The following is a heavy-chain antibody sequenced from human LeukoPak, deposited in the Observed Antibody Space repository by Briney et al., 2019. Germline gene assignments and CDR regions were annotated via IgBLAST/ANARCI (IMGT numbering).Heavy chain of an antibody. CDR3: ARVISNYYFDN. CDR1: GGSFSAYY. Sequence: SETLSLTCAVYGGSFSAYYWSWIRQPPGKGLEWIGEINHSGSTNYNPSLKSRVTISVDSSKNHFSLKLSSVTAADTAFYYCARVISNYYFDNWGRGTLVTVSS. J-gene: IGHJ4*02. CDR2: INHSGST. V-gene: IGHV4-34*01. D-gene: IGHD3-10*01.